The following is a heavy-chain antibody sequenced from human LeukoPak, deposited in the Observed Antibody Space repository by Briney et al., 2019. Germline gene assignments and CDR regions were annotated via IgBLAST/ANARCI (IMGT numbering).Heavy chain of an antibody. CDR3: AKDGSGWSGY. V-gene: IGHV3-7*01. D-gene: IGHD6-19*01. Sequence: GGSLRLSCAASGFTFSRYWMSWLRQAPGKGLEWVANIKEDGSEKHYVDSVKGRFTISRDNAKNSLSLQMDSLRVEDTAVYYCAKDGSGWSGYWGQGTLVTVSP. CDR2: IKEDGSEK. CDR1: GFTFSRYW. J-gene: IGHJ4*02.